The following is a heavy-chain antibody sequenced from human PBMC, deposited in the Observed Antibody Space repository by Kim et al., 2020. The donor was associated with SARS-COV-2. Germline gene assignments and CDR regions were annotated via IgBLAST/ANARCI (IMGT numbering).Heavy chain of an antibody. V-gene: IGHV3-23*01. CDR3: ARDGYNWIPYDQ. CDR2: ISGTGANT. D-gene: IGHD1-1*01. Sequence: GGSLRLSCAASGFPLNSYAMSWVRQAPGKGLDWVSTISGTGANTNYADSVKGRFIISKDDRKNILYLQINSLRADDTAVYFCARDGYNWIPYDQWGQGILVTVSS. J-gene: IGHJ5*02. CDR1: GFPLNSYA.